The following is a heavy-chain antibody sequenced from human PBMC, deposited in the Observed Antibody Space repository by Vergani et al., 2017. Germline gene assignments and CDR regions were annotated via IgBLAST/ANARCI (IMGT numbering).Heavy chain of an antibody. Sequence: QVQLQESGPGLVKPSETLSLTCAVSGNSISSGYYWGWIRQPPGKGLEWIGSIYHSGNIYYNPSLKSRVTISVDPSKNQFSLKLRSVTAADTAVYYCARHDIGDRDYYDSGGYPDYWGEGALVTVSS. CDR2: IYHSGNI. CDR1: GNSISSGYY. J-gene: IGHJ4*02. V-gene: IGHV4-38-2*01. CDR3: ARHDIGDRDYYDSGGYPDY. D-gene: IGHD3-22*01.